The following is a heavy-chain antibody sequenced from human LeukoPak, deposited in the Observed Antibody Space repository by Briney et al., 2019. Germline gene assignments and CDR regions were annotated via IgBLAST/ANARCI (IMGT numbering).Heavy chain of an antibody. V-gene: IGHV3-30*02. D-gene: IGHD2-15*01. CDR3: ARDLSYSFDI. J-gene: IGHJ3*02. Sequence: GGSLRLSCIVSGFTISTYGFHWFRQAPGKGLEWLAFIGHDGNYKHYGDSVRGRFTISRDNSKNTLYLQMNSLGADDTALYRCARDLSYSFDIWGQGTKVTVSS. CDR1: GFTISTYG. CDR2: IGHDGNYK.